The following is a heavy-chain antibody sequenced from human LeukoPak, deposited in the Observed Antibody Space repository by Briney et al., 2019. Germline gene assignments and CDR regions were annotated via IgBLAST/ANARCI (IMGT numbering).Heavy chain of an antibody. V-gene: IGHV4-59*12. CDR1: GGSISNYY. J-gene: IGHJ4*02. CDR2: IYYSGST. Sequence: PSETLSLTCTVSGGSISNYYWSWIRQPPGKGLEWIGYIYYSGSTNYNPSLKSRVTISVDTSKNQFSLKLSSVTAADTAVYYCASNFDYWGQGTLVTVSS. CDR3: ASNFDY.